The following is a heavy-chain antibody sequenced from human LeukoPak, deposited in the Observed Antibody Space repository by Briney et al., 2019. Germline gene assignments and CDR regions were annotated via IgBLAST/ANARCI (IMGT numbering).Heavy chain of an antibody. CDR3: ARDLGSGTTDL. Sequence: ASVKVSCKASGGTFSSYAISWVRQAPGEGLEWMGRIIRTLGIANYAQKFQGRVTITADKSTSTAYMELSSLRSEDTAVYYCARDLGSGTTDLWGQGTLVTVSS. CDR2: IIRTLGIA. J-gene: IGHJ4*02. V-gene: IGHV1-69*04. D-gene: IGHD4-17*01. CDR1: GGTFSSYA.